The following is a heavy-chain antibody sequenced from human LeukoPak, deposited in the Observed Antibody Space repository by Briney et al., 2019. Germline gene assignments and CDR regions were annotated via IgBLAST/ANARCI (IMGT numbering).Heavy chain of an antibody. Sequence: ASVKVSCKVSGYTFTDYYMHWVQQAPGKGLELMGLVDPEDGETIYAEKFQGRVTIIADTSTDTAYMELSSLRSEDTAVYYCATGEQQLVQDYWGQGTLVTVSS. J-gene: IGHJ4*02. CDR3: ATGEQQLVQDY. CDR2: VDPEDGET. CDR1: GYTFTDYY. V-gene: IGHV1-69-2*01. D-gene: IGHD6-13*01.